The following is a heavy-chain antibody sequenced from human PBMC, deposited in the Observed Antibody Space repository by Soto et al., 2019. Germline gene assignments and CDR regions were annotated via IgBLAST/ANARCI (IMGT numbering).Heavy chain of an antibody. CDR1: GFTFSSYG. Sequence: GGSLRLSCAASGFTFSSYGMHWVRQAPGKGLEWVAVIWYDGSNKYYADSVKGRFTISRDNSKNTLYLQMNSLRAEDTAVYYCARVEIAAPISGFDPWGQGTLVTVSS. D-gene: IGHD6-13*01. CDR3: ARVEIAAPISGFDP. J-gene: IGHJ5*02. CDR2: IWYDGSNK. V-gene: IGHV3-33*01.